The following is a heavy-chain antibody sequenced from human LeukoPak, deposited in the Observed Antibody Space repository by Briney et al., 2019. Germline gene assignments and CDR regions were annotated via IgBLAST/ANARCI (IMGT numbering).Heavy chain of an antibody. J-gene: IGHJ4*02. D-gene: IGHD3-22*01. CDR3: ARGFRSYDSSGYPRVDFDY. V-gene: IGHV1-69*13. CDR2: IIPIFGTA. CDR1: GGTFGSYA. Sequence: SVKVSCKASGGTFGSYAISWVRQAPGQGLEWMGGIIPIFGTANYAQKFQGRVTITADESTSTAYMELSSLRSEDTAVYYCARGFRSYDSSGYPRVDFDYWGQGTLVTVSS.